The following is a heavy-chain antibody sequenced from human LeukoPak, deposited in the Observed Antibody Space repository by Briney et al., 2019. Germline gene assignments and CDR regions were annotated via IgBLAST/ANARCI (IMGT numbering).Heavy chain of an antibody. CDR3: ARDSTGRGYFDY. V-gene: IGHV3-48*02. CDR2: ISTGSSII. Sequence: PGGSLRLSCAASGFTSTSYSMSWVRQAPGKGLEWVSFISTGSSIIYYADSVKGRFTISRDNAENSLYLQMNSLRDEDTAVYYCARDSTGRGYFDYWGQGTLVTVSS. CDR1: GFTSTSYS. J-gene: IGHJ4*02. D-gene: IGHD3-10*01.